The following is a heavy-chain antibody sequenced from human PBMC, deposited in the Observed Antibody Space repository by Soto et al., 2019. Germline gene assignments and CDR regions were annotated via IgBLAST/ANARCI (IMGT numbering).Heavy chain of an antibody. CDR3: ARDPQDYYDSSGYYQRYYFDY. Sequence: ASVKVSCKASGGTFSSYAISWVRQAPGQGLEWMGGIIPIFGTANYAQKFQGRVTITADESTSTAYMELSSLRSEDTAVYYCARDPQDYYDSSGYYQRYYFDYWGQGTLVTVSS. CDR1: GGTFSSYA. CDR2: IIPIFGTA. V-gene: IGHV1-69*13. J-gene: IGHJ4*02. D-gene: IGHD3-22*01.